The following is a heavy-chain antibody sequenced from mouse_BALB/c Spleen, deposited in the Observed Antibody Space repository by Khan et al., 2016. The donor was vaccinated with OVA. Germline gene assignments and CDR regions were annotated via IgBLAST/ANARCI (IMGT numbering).Heavy chain of an antibody. CDR3: AASILFYYSMDY. CDR1: GYTFTSYW. CDR2: INPSTGYT. D-gene: IGHD6-1*01. Sequence: QVQLKESGAELAKPGASVKMSCKASGYTFTSYWMHWVKQRPGQGLEWIGYINPSTGYTEYNQKFKDKATLTTDKSSSTDYMQLSSLTSEDSVVYYWAASILFYYSMDYWGQGPSATVSS. J-gene: IGHJ4*01. V-gene: IGHV1-7*01.